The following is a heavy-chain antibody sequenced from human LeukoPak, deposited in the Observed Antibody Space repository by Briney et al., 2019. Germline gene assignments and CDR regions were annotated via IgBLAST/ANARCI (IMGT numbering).Heavy chain of an antibody. D-gene: IGHD2-15*01. CDR2: INHSGYT. CDR1: GGSFSGYY. CDR3: AASGGPINWFDP. J-gene: IGHJ5*02. Sequence: SETLSLTCAVYGGSFSGYYWGWIRQPPGKGPQWIGEINHSGYTNYNPSLKSRVTISIDTSKNQFSLKLSSVTAADTAIYYCAASGGPINWFDPWGQGTLVTVSS. V-gene: IGHV4-34*01.